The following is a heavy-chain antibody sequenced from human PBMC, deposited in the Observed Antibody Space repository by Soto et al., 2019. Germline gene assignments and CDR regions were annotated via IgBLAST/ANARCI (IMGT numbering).Heavy chain of an antibody. CDR3: ARDHGAYSSSSYGMDV. Sequence: QVQLQESGPGLVKPSQTLSLTCTVSGGSISSGGYYWSWIRQHPGKGLEWIGYIYYSGSTYYNPSLKSRVTISVDTSKNQFSLKLSSVTAADTAVYYCARDHGAYSSSSYGMDVWGQGTTVTVSS. D-gene: IGHD6-13*01. J-gene: IGHJ6*02. V-gene: IGHV4-31*03. CDR1: GGSISSGGYY. CDR2: IYYSGST.